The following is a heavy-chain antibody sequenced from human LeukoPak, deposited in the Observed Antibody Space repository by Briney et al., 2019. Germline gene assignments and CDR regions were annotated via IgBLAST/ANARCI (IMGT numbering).Heavy chain of an antibody. CDR2: INYSGST. D-gene: IGHD6-13*01. CDR1: GGSFSGYY. CDR3: AGSIAAAGMVDY. Sequence: PSETLSLTCAVYGGSFSGYYWSWIRQPPGKGLEWIGEINYSGSTNYNPSLKSRVTISVDTSKNQFSLKLSSVTAADTAVYYCAGSIAAAGMVDYWGQGTLVTVSS. J-gene: IGHJ4*02. V-gene: IGHV4-34*01.